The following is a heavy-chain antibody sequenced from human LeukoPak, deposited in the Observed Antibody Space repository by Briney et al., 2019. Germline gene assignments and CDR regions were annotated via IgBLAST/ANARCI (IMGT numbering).Heavy chain of an antibody. Sequence: NPSETLSLTCAVYGGSFSDYYWSWIRQSPGKGLEWIGEINHSGSTNYNPSLKSRVTISVDTSKNQFSLKLSSVTAADTAVYYCARRSRGTVTTLGVGWFDPWGQGTLVTVSS. D-gene: IGHD4-11*01. CDR3: ARRSRGTVTTLGVGWFDP. CDR2: INHSGST. V-gene: IGHV4-34*01. J-gene: IGHJ5*02. CDR1: GGSFSDYY.